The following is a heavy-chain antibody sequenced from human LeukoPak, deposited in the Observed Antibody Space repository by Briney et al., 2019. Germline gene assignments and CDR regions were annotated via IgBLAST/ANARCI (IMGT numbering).Heavy chain of an antibody. CDR3: ARDRYYYDSSGYSLFDY. D-gene: IGHD3-22*01. CDR2: INHSGST. J-gene: IGHJ4*02. CDR1: GGSFSGYH. V-gene: IGHV4-34*01. Sequence: SETLSLTCAVYGGSFSGYHWSWIRQPPGKGLEWIGEINHSGSTNYNPSLKSRVTMSADTSKNQFSLKLSSVTAADTAVYYCARDRYYYDSSGYSLFDYWGQGTLVTVSS.